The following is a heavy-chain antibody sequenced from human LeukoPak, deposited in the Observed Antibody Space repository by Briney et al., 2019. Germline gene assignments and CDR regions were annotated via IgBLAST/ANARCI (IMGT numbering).Heavy chain of an antibody. V-gene: IGHV3-7*01. D-gene: IGHD6-6*01. CDR3: ARDITTSIAARPFDY. Sequence: GGSLRLSCAASGFTFSSYWMSWVRQAPGKGLEWVANIKQDGSEKYYVDSVKGRFTISRDNAKNSLYLQMNSLRAEDTAVYYCARDITTSIAARPFDYWGQGTLVTVSS. CDR1: GFTFSSYW. CDR2: IKQDGSEK. J-gene: IGHJ4*02.